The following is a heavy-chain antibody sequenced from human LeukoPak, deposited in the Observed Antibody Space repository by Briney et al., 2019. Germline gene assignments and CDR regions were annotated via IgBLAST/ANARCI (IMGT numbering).Heavy chain of an antibody. CDR3: ARHSKYANNWFDP. V-gene: IGHV1-2*02. CDR1: GYTFSDYY. J-gene: IGHJ5*02. D-gene: IGHD4-11*01. CDR2: INPSSAGT. Sequence: SVKVSCKPSGYTFSDYYMHWVPQAPGQGPEWMGWINPSSAGTKYAQKFQGRVTMTRDTSISTAYMELSRLTSDDTAVYYCARHSKYANNWFDPWGQGTLVTVSA.